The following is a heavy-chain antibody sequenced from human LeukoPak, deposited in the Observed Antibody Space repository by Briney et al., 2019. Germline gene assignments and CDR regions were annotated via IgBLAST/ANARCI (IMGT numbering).Heavy chain of an antibody. V-gene: IGHV4-34*01. CDR2: INHSGST. J-gene: IGHJ5*02. CDR3: AKVSQQLVREDWFDP. Sequence: SETLSLTCAVYGGSFSGYYWSWIRQPPGKGLEWIGEINHSGSTNYNPSLKSRVTISVDTSKNQFSLKLSSVTAADTAVYYCAKVSQQLVREDWFDPWGQGTLVTVSS. CDR1: GGSFSGYY. D-gene: IGHD6-13*01.